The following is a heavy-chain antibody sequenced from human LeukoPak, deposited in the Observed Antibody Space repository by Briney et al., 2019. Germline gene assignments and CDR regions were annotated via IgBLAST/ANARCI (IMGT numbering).Heavy chain of an antibody. V-gene: IGHV1-18*01. CDR2: ISAYNGNT. D-gene: IGHD4-17*01. J-gene: IGHJ3*02. Sequence: ASVKVSCKASGYTFTSYGISWVRQAPGQGLEWMGWISAYNGNTNYAQKLQGRVTMTTDTSTNTAYMELRSLRSDDTAVYYCARDPNKKTYGDYPAYAFDIWGQGTMVTVSS. CDR3: ARDPNKKTYGDYPAYAFDI. CDR1: GYTFTSYG.